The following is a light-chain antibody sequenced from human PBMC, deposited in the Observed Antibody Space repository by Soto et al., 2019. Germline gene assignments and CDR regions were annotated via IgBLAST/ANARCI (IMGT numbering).Light chain of an antibody. Sequence: AIQMTQSPSSLSASVGDRVTITCRASQGIRSDVAWYQQKPGKAPELLIYAASNLQSGVPSRFSGSGSGTDFTLTISSLQPEDSATYYCLQDYNYPWTFGQGTKVDIK. J-gene: IGKJ1*01. V-gene: IGKV1-6*01. CDR1: QGIRSD. CDR3: LQDYNYPWT. CDR2: AAS.